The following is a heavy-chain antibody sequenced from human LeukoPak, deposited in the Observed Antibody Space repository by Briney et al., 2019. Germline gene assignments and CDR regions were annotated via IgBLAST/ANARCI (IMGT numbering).Heavy chain of an antibody. Sequence: GGSLRLSCAASGFTFSSYWMSWVRQAPGKGLEWVANIKQDGSEKYYVDSVKGRFTISRDNAKNSLYLQMNSLRAEDTAVYYCARDNGPVTARGYNWFDPWGQGTLVTVSS. CDR2: IKQDGSEK. D-gene: IGHD2-21*02. CDR3: ARDNGPVTARGYNWFDP. V-gene: IGHV3-7*01. CDR1: GFTFSSYW. J-gene: IGHJ5*02.